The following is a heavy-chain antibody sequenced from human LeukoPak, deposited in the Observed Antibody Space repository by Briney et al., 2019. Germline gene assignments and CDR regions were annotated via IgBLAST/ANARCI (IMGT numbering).Heavy chain of an antibody. Sequence: SETLSLTCTVSGGSISTYYWSWIRQPPGKGLEWIGYIYYSGSTNYNPSLKSRVTISVDTSKNQFSLKLSSVTAADTAVYYCARSPDIVVVPAAMDFDYWGQGTLVTVSS. J-gene: IGHJ4*02. CDR1: GGSISTYY. D-gene: IGHD2-2*01. V-gene: IGHV4-59*01. CDR2: IYYSGST. CDR3: ARSPDIVVVPAAMDFDY.